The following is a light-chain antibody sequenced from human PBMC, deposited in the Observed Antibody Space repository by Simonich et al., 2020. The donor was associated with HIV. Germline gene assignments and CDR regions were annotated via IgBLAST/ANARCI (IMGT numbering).Light chain of an antibody. J-gene: IGKJ5*01. Sequence: EIVMTQSPATLSVSPGERATLSCRASQSISSNLAWYQQKPGQAPRLLIYGASTRATGFPARFSGSGSGTDFTLTITSLESEDFAVYYCQQRSNWITFGQGTRLEIK. CDR1: QSISSN. CDR2: GAS. CDR3: QQRSNWIT. V-gene: IGKV3-15*01.